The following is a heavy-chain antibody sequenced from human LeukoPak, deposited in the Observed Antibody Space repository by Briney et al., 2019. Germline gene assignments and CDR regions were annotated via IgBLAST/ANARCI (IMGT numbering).Heavy chain of an antibody. Sequence: SETLSLTCAVYGGSFSGYYWSWLRQPPGKGLEWNGEINHSGTTDYNPSLKSRVTISLDTSTNQFSLKLSSVTAADTAVYYCAMNNWGLDYWGQGTLVTVSS. CDR3: AMNNWGLDY. D-gene: IGHD7-27*01. J-gene: IGHJ4*02. CDR2: INHSGTT. CDR1: GGSFSGYY. V-gene: IGHV4-34*01.